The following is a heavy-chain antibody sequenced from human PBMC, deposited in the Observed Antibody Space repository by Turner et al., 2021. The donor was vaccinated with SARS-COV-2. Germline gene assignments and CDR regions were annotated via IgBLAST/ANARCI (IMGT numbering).Heavy chain of an antibody. J-gene: IGHJ6*02. CDR1: GGSISSYY. CDR2: IYTSWRT. Sequence: QVQLQESGPGLVKHSETLSLTCTVSGGSISSYYWSWIRQPAGKGREWIGRIYTSWRTNYNPSLKSRVTMSVETSKNQFSLELSSVTAADTAVYYCTREMGYGDHKTTEYSYYYYYGMDVWGQGTTVTVSS. D-gene: IGHD4-17*01. CDR3: TREMGYGDHKTTEYSYYYYYGMDV. V-gene: IGHV4-4*07.